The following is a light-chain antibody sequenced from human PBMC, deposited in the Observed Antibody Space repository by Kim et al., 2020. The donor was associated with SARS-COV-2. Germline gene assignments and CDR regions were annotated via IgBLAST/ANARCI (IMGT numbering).Light chain of an antibody. CDR2: EVS. CDR1: SSDGGSYNL. J-gene: IGLJ2*01. CDR3: CSYAGSSTSVV. V-gene: IGLV2-23*02. Sequence: QSISISCTGTSSDGGSYNLDSWYQQHPGKAPKLMIYEVSKRPSGVSNRFSGSKSGNTASLTISGLQAEDEADYYCCSYAGSSTSVVFGGGTQLTV.